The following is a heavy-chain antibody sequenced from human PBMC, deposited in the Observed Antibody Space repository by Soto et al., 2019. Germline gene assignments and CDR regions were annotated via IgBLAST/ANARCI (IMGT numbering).Heavy chain of an antibody. CDR3: AKSSAY. V-gene: IGHV3-30*18. CDR1: GFTFSSYG. Sequence: VQLVESGGGVVQPGRSLRLSCAASGFTFSSYGMHWVRQAPGKGLEWVAVISYDGSNKYYADSVKGRFTISRDNSKNTLYLQMNSLRAEDTAVYYCAKSSAYWGQGTLVTVSS. D-gene: IGHD6-25*01. J-gene: IGHJ4*02. CDR2: ISYDGSNK.